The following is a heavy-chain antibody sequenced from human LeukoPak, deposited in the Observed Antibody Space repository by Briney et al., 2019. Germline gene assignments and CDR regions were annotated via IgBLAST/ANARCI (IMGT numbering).Heavy chain of an antibody. Sequence: SETLSLTCTVSGGSISSGDYYWSWIRQPPGKGLEWIGYIYYSGSTYYNPSLKSRVTISVDTSKNQFSLKLSSVTAADTAVYYCARAGCSSTSCYLDYGGQGPLVTVSS. CDR3: ARAGCSSTSCYLDY. V-gene: IGHV4-30-4*01. CDR2: IYYSGST. J-gene: IGHJ4*02. D-gene: IGHD2-2*01. CDR1: GGSISSGDYY.